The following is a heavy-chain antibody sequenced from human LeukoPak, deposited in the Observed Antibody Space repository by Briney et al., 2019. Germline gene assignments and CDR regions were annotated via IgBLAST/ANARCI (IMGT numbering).Heavy chain of an antibody. J-gene: IGHJ4*02. V-gene: IGHV3-9*01. CDR3: AKERTSGYFDY. Sequence: GRSLRLSCAASGFTFDDYAMHWVRQAPGKGLEWVSGISWNSGSIGYADSVKGRFTISRDNAKNSLYLQMNSLRAEDTASYYCAKERTSGYFDYWGQGTLVTVSS. CDR1: GFTFDDYA. D-gene: IGHD2-15*01. CDR2: ISWNSGSI.